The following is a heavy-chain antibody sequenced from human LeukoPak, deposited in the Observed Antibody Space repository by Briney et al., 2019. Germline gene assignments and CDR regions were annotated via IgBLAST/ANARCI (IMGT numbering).Heavy chain of an antibody. Sequence: ASVKVSCKASGYTFTSYGISWVRQAPGQGLEWMGWISAYNGNTNYAQKLQGRVTMTTDTSTSTAYMELRSLRSEDTAVYYCATLGYCSSTSCSDYYYYYYMDVWGKGTTVTVSS. D-gene: IGHD2-2*01. CDR2: ISAYNGNT. CDR1: GYTFTSYG. V-gene: IGHV1-18*01. CDR3: ATLGYCSSTSCSDYYYYYYMDV. J-gene: IGHJ6*03.